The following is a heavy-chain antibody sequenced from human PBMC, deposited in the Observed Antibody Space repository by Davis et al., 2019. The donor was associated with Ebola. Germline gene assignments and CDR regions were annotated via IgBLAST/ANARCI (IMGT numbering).Heavy chain of an antibody. Sequence: GSLRLSCTVSGGSISSYYWSWIRQPPGKGLEWIGYIYYSGSTNYNPSLKSRVTISVDTSKNQFSLKLSSVTAADTAVYYCARNSRPGGFDFNYWGQGTLVTGSS. CDR1: GGSISSYY. CDR3: ARNSRPGGFDFNY. CDR2: IYYSGST. V-gene: IGHV4-59*01. D-gene: IGHD6-6*01. J-gene: IGHJ4*02.